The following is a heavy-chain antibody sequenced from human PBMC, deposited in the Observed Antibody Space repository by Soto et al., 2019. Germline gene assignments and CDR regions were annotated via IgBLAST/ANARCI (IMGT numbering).Heavy chain of an antibody. J-gene: IGHJ4*02. CDR1: GGSISSGGYY. V-gene: IGHV4-31*03. CDR2: IYYSGST. D-gene: IGHD3-10*01. CDR3: AGMVRGVTITF. Sequence: QVQLQESGPGLVKPSQTLSLTCTVSGGSISSGGYYWSWIRQHPGKGLEWIGYIYYSGSTYYNPSLKGRVTISVVTSKNQFSLKLSSVTAADTAVYYCAGMVRGVTITFWGQGTLVTVSS.